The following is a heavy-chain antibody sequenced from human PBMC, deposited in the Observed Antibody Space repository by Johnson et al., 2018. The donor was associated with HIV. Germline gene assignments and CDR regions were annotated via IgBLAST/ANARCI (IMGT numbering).Heavy chain of an antibody. V-gene: IGHV3-74*01. CDR2: INSAGSST. D-gene: IGHD3-10*01. J-gene: IGHJ3*02. CDR1: GFTFSSYW. Sequence: EMQLVESGGGLVQPGGSLRLSCAASGFTFSSYWMHWVRQAPGKGLLWVSRINSAGSSTGYADSVKGRFIISRDDSKDTLHLHMNSLRAEDTSVYYCAREGGGTVVLGDEGAFDIWGQGTMVTVS. CDR3: AREGGGTVVLGDEGAFDI.